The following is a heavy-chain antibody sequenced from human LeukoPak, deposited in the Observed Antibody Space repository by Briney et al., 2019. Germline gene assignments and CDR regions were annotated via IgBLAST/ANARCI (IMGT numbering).Heavy chain of an antibody. CDR1: GFTFSSYW. J-gene: IGHJ4*02. Sequence: PGGSLRLSCAASGFTFSSYWMSWVRQAPGKGLEWVANIKQDGSEKYYVDSVKGRFTISRDNAKNSLYLQMNSLRAEDTAVYYCARDLKRSSWFPIGIFDYWGQGTLVTVSS. CDR3: ARDLKRSSWFPIGIFDY. V-gene: IGHV3-7*01. D-gene: IGHD6-13*01. CDR2: IKQDGSEK.